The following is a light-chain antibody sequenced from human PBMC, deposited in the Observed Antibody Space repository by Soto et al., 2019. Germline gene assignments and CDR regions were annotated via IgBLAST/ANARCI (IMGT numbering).Light chain of an antibody. Sequence: EIVLTQSPGTLSLSPGERATLSCRASQSVSSSYLAWYQQKPGQAPRLLIYGASSRATGIPDRFSGSGSVTDFTLTISRLEPEDFAVYYCQQYGTSPPHTFGQGTKLEMK. J-gene: IGKJ2*01. V-gene: IGKV3-20*01. CDR2: GAS. CDR1: QSVSSSY. CDR3: QQYGTSPPHT.